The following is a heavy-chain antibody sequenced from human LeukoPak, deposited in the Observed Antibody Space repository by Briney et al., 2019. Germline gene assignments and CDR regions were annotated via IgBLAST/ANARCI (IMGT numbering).Heavy chain of an antibody. V-gene: IGHV3-30*04. D-gene: IGHD4-11*01. Sequence: PGGSLRLSGAASGFTFSTYAMNWVRQAPGKGLEWVAVISDDGRHNYYADSVKGRFTISRDNSKSTLYLQMNSLRAEDTAVYYCAKALGTTWAGYYYMDVWGKGTTVTVSS. CDR2: ISDDGRHN. CDR1: GFTFSTYA. J-gene: IGHJ6*03. CDR3: AKALGTTWAGYYYMDV.